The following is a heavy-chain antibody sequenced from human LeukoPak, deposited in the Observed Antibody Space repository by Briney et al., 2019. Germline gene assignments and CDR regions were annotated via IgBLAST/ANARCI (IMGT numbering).Heavy chain of an antibody. CDR3: AKDHLLTAIRTGIDQ. D-gene: IGHD1-1*01. V-gene: IGHV3-23*01. J-gene: IGHJ4*02. CDR2: ISASGSST. CDR1: GFTYSSYA. Sequence: GGSLRLSCAASGFTYSSYAMTWVRQAPGKGLEWVSAISASGSSTYYADSVKGQFTISRDNSKNTLYLQMNSLKAEDTAVYYCAKDHLLTAIRTGIDQWGQGTLVTVSS.